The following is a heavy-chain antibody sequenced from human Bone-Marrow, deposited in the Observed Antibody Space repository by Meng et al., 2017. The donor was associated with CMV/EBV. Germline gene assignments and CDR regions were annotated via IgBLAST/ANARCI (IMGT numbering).Heavy chain of an antibody. D-gene: IGHD3-3*01. CDR2: INNSGST. V-gene: IGHV4-34*01. CDR1: GGSFSGYY. CDR3: ARGLNDFWSGYYVDY. Sequence: SETLSLTCAVYGGSFSGYYWSWIRQPPGKGLEWIGEINNSGSTNYNPSLKSRVTISVDTSKNQFSLKLSSVTAADTAVYYCARGLNDFWSGYYVDYWGQGTLVTVSS. J-gene: IGHJ4*02.